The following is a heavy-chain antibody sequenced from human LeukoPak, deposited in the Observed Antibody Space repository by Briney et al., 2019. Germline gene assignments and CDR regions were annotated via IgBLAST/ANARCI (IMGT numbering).Heavy chain of an antibody. V-gene: IGHV3-48*01. CDR3: AKWAAGTFFDY. CDR1: GFRLRSYS. J-gene: IGHJ4*02. D-gene: IGHD6-13*01. Sequence: GGSLRLSCAASGFRLRSYSMNWVRQAPGKGLEWISYITSSSNIIYYADSVKGRFTVSRDNAENSLYLQMNSLRAEDTAVYYCAKWAAGTFFDYWGQGTLVTVSS. CDR2: ITSSSNII.